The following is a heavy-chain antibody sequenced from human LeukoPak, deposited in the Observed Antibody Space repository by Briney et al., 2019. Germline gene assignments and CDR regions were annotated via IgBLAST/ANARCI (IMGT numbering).Heavy chain of an antibody. J-gene: IGHJ4*02. Sequence: SGPTLVNPTQTLTLTCTFSGFSLSTSGVGVGWIRQPPGKALEGLALMYWDDDKRYSAALKSRLTITKDSSKSQVVLTMTNMDVVNTATYCCAHGGAVTTRYVYFDYWGQGTPVTVSS. V-gene: IGHV2-5*02. CDR3: AHGGAVTTRYVYFDY. CDR2: MYWDDDK. CDR1: GFSLSTSGVG. D-gene: IGHD4-17*01.